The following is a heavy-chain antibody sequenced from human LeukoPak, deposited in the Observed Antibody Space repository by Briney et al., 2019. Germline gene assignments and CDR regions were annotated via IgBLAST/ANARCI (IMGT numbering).Heavy chain of an antibody. Sequence: GGSLRLSCAGSGFTFSSYAMHWVRQAPGKGLEWVAVISYDGSNKYYADSVKGRFTISRDNSKNTLYLQMNSLRAEDTAVYYCARGQNYYDSSGYLYYFDYWGQGTLVTVSS. CDR1: GFTFSSYA. D-gene: IGHD3-22*01. J-gene: IGHJ4*02. CDR2: ISYDGSNK. V-gene: IGHV3-30-3*01. CDR3: ARGQNYYDSSGYLYYFDY.